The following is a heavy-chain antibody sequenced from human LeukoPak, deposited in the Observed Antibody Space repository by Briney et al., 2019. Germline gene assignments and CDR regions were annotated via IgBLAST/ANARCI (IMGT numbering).Heavy chain of an antibody. V-gene: IGHV3-30*09. D-gene: IGHD5-12*01. J-gene: IGHJ4*02. CDR1: GFSFSSYS. CDR2: ISSDGNSK. Sequence: GGSLRLSCAASGFSFSSYSIHWVRQAPGKGLEWVAVISSDGNSKNFALSVKGRFAISRDNSKNTLFLQMNNLRSEDTALYYCVSPTADYPFLYYFDSWGQGTLITVSS. CDR3: VSPTADYPFLYYFDS.